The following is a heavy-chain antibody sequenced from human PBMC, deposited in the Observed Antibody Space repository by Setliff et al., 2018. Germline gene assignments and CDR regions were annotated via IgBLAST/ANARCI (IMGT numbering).Heavy chain of an antibody. J-gene: IGHJ5*02. CDR2: IFYGGST. Sequence: SETLSLTCTVSGASISSSSYYWAWIRQPPGRGLELIGSIFYGGSTKYNPSLKSRVTISGDTSKNQFSLKLSSVTAADTAVYYCARGAPGWELLSWFDPWGQGTLVTVSS. CDR3: ARGAPGWELLSWFDP. CDR1: GASISSSSYY. D-gene: IGHD1-26*01. V-gene: IGHV4-39*07.